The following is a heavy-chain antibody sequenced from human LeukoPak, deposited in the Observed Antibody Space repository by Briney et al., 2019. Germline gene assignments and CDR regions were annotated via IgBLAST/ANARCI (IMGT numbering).Heavy chain of an antibody. CDR1: GFTFSSYA. J-gene: IGHJ5*02. D-gene: IGHD4-23*01. CDR3: ANSPYVGDHGGPSA. Sequence: PGGSLRLSCAASGFTFSSYAMSWVRQAPGKGLEWVSAISGGGGNTYYADSVKGRFTISRDDSKNTLFLQMNSLRVEDTAVYYCANSPYVGDHGGPSAWGQGTLVTVSS. V-gene: IGHV3-23*01. CDR2: ISGGGGNT.